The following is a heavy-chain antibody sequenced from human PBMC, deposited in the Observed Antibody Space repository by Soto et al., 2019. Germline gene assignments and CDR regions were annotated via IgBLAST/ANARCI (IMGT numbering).Heavy chain of an antibody. CDR3: AGTPYYDILTGYYKDYYYYMDV. D-gene: IGHD3-9*01. J-gene: IGHJ6*03. V-gene: IGHV4-59*08. CDR2: IYYSGST. CDR1: GGSISSYY. Sequence: PSETLSLTCTVSGGSISSYYWSWIRQPPGKGLEWIGYIYYSGSTNYNPSLKSRVTISVDTSKNQFSLKLSSVTAADTAVYYCAGTPYYDILTGYYKDYYYYMDVWGKGTTVTV.